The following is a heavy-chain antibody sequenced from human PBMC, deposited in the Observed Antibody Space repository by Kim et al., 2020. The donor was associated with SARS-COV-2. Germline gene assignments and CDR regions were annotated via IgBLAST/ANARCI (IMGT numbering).Heavy chain of an antibody. Sequence: SQTLSLTCTVSGGPISNYYWNWIRQPPGKGLEWIGYIYYSGSTNYNPSLKSRVTISVDTSKNQFSLFMTSVTAADTAFYYCARDGCTNGVCFSNFDSWGQGALVTVSS. CDR3: ARDGCTNGVCFSNFDS. V-gene: IGHV4-59*13. CDR2: IYYSGST. CDR1: GGPISNYY. J-gene: IGHJ4*02. D-gene: IGHD2-8*01.